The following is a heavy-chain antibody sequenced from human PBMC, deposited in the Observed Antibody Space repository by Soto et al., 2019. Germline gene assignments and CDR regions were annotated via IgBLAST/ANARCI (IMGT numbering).Heavy chain of an antibody. CDR1: GFSLSTSGMC. CDR2: IDWDDDK. Sequence: VSGPTLVNPTQTLTLTCTFSGFSLSTSGMCVSWIRQPPGKALEWLALIDWDDDKYYSTSLKTRLTISKDTSKNQVVLTMTNMDPVDTATYYCARSRIAAAGTVWFDPWGQGTLVTVSS. CDR3: ARSRIAAAGTVWFDP. D-gene: IGHD6-13*01. J-gene: IGHJ5*02. V-gene: IGHV2-70*01.